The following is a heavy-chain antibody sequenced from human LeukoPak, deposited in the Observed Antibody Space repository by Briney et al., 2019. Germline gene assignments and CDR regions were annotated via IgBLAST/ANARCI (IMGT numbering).Heavy chain of an antibody. D-gene: IGHD5-18*01. CDR2: INSDGSTI. V-gene: IGHV3-74*01. CDR1: GFTFSSYW. Sequence: GGSLRLSCAASGFTFSSYWMHWVRQAPGKGLVWVSRINSDGSTITYGDSVKGRFTISRDNSKNTLYLQMNSLRAEDTAVYYCARGKYSSGYVEYWGQGTLVTVSS. J-gene: IGHJ4*02. CDR3: ARGKYSSGYVEY.